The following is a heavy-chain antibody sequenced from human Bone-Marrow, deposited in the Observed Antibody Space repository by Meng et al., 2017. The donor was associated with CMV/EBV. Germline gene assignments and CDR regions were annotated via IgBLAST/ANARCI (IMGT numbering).Heavy chain of an antibody. CDR2: ISAYNGNT. CDR1: GGNFKTYT. V-gene: IGHV1-18*01. D-gene: IGHD3-3*01. J-gene: IGHJ3*02. CDR3: ARDRVYYDFWSSPIAFDI. Sequence: ASVKVSCKASGGNFKTYTITWVRQAPGQGLEWMGWISAYNGNTNYAQKLQGRVTMTTDTSTSTAYMELRSLRSDDTAVYYCARDRVYYDFWSSPIAFDIWGQGTMVTVSS.